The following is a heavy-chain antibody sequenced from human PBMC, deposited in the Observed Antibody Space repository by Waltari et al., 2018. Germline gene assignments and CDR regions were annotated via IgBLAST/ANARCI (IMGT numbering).Heavy chain of an antibody. D-gene: IGHD4-4*01. CDR1: GYMFSTYG. Sequence: QVQLVQSGAEVKKPGASVKVSCKASGYMFSTYGISWVRRAPGQGLEWMGWISAYNGNANYGKKFQGRVTMTTDTSTSTAYMELSSLRSDDTAVYSCARDRPTYRPTQTYFDYWGQGTLVTVSS. CDR2: ISAYNGNA. V-gene: IGHV1-18*01. CDR3: ARDRPTYRPTQTYFDY. J-gene: IGHJ4*02.